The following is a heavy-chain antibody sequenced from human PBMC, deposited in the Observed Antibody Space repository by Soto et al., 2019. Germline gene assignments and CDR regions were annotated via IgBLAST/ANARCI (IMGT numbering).Heavy chain of an antibody. J-gene: IGHJ6*02. CDR2: ISYDGSNK. CDR1: GFTFSSYG. D-gene: IGHD1-26*01. CDR3: AKDVVVGATTGLGDYYYYYGMDV. V-gene: IGHV3-30*18. Sequence: GGSRSVSCAASGFTFSSYGMHWVRQAPGKGLEWVAVISYDGSNKYYADSVKGRFTISRDNSKNTLYLQMNSLRAEDTAVYYCAKDVVVGATTGLGDYYYYYGMDVWGQGTTVTVSS.